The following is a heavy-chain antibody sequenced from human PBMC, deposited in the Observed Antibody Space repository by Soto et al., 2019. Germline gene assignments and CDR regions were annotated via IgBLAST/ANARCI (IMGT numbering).Heavy chain of an antibody. CDR2: IYYSGST. J-gene: IGHJ3*02. V-gene: IGHV4-31*03. CDR1: GGSSRSGGYY. Sequence: SETHSLTSTVSGGSSRSGGYYWSWIRQHPGKGLEWIGYIYYSGSTYYNPSLKSRVTISVDTSKNQFSLKLSSVTAADTAVYYCGRVVVGIVVVPAAPIFAFDIWGQGTMVTVSS. D-gene: IGHD2-2*01. CDR3: GRVVVGIVVVPAAPIFAFDI.